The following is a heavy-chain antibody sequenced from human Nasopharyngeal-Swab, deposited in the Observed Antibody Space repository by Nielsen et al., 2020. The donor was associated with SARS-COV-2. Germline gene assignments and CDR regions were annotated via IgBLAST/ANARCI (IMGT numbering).Heavy chain of an antibody. CDR1: GFTFDDYA. CDR3: AKTVKWAFDI. CDR2: ISWNSGSI. V-gene: IGHV3-9*01. D-gene: IGHD1-26*01. Sequence: SLKISCAASGFTFDDYAMHWVRQAPGKGLEWVSGISWNSGSIGYADSVKGRFTISRDNAKNSLYLQMNSLRAEDTALYYCAKTVKWAFDIWGQGTTVTVSS. J-gene: IGHJ3*02.